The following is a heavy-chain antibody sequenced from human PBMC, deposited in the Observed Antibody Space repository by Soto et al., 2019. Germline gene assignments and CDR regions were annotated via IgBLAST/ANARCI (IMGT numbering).Heavy chain of an antibody. D-gene: IGHD1-26*01. CDR1: GFTFSYYW. CDR2: IHSDGSST. J-gene: IGHJ3*01. Sequence: EVQLVESGGGLVRPGGSLRLSCAASGFTFSYYWMHWVRKAPGKGVVWVSRIHSDGSSTTYADFVKGRFIISRDNARNTVDLQMNSVRVEDTAVYYCARGDRGAFDLWGQGTVVTVSS. CDR3: ARGDRGAFDL. V-gene: IGHV3-74*01.